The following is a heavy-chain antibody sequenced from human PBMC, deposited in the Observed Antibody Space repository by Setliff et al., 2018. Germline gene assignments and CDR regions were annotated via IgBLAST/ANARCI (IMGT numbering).Heavy chain of an antibody. J-gene: IGHJ3*01. D-gene: IGHD6-6*01. V-gene: IGHV2-70*04. CDR2: LDWDDAK. CDR1: GFSLSTTETH. CDR3: ARLPPLVQNNGASNHAFDV. Sequence: SGPTLVNPTQTLTLTCTFSGFSLSTTETHVSWIRQPPGKAPEWLARLDWDDAKFYNTSLRSRLTLSKDTSKNQVSLTMTNMDPADTATYYCARLPPLVQNNGASNHAFDVWGPGAVVTVSS.